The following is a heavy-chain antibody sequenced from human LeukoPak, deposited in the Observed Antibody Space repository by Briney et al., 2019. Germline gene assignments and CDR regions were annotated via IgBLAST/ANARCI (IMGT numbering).Heavy chain of an antibody. CDR2: ISGSGGST. CDR1: GFTFSSYA. Sequence: GGSLRLSCAASGFTFSSYAMSWVRQAPGKGLERVSAISGSGGSTYYADSVKGRFTISRDNSKNTLYLQMNSLRAEDTAVYYCAKGTGYDFWSGYLLYYGMDVWGQGTTVTVSS. D-gene: IGHD3-3*01. V-gene: IGHV3-23*01. CDR3: AKGTGYDFWSGYLLYYGMDV. J-gene: IGHJ6*02.